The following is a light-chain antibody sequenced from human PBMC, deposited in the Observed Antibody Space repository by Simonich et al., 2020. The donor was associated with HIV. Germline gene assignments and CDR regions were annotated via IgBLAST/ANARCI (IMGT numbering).Light chain of an antibody. CDR1: SSDVGVYNY. V-gene: IGLV2-14*01. CDR3: SSYTSSTTWV. J-gene: IGLJ3*02. CDR2: EVS. Sequence: QSALTQPASVSGSPGHSITISCTGTSSDVGVYNYVSWYQQTPGKAPKLMIYEVSKRPSGVSNRFSGSKSGNMASLTISGLQAEDEADYYCSSYTSSTTWVIGGGTKLTVL.